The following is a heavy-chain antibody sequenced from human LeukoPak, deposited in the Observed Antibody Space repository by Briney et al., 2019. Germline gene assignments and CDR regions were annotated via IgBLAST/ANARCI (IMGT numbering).Heavy chain of an antibody. J-gene: IGHJ4*02. CDR1: GGSISSYY. CDR3: ARGPGRIDY. Sequence: SETLSLTCTVSGGSISSYYWSWIRQPPGKGLEWIGYIYYSGSTNYNPSLKSRVTISVDTSKNQFSLKLSSVTAADTAVYYCARGPGRIDYWGQGTLVTVSS. V-gene: IGHV4-59*01. CDR2: IYYSGST.